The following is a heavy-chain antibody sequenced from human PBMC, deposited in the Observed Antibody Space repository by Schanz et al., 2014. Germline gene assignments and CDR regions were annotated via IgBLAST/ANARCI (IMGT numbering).Heavy chain of an antibody. Sequence: QVQLVQSGAEVKKPGASVKASCKASGYTFTSYDINWVRQATGQGLEWMGWMNSKTGNTGYAQKFQGKVTLTEDTSTGTAYMELRSLTPEDTAVYYCASGPHIVVAFDHWGRGTAITVSP. CDR1: GYTFTSYD. CDR2: MNSKTGNT. J-gene: IGHJ4*03. D-gene: IGHD2-21*01. V-gene: IGHV1-8*01. CDR3: ASGPHIVVAFDH.